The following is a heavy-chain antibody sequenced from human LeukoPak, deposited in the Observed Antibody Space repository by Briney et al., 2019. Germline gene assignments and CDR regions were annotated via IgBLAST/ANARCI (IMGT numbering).Heavy chain of an antibody. CDR1: GFTFSSYA. Sequence: GGSLRLSCAASGFTFSSYAMSWVRQAPGKGLEWVSAISGSGGSTYYADSVKGRFTISRDNSKNTLYLQMNSLRAEDTAVYYCARINGWLVSANNVKYFDYWGQGTLVTVSS. J-gene: IGHJ4*02. D-gene: IGHD6-19*01. CDR2: ISGSGGST. V-gene: IGHV3-23*01. CDR3: ARINGWLVSANNVKYFDY.